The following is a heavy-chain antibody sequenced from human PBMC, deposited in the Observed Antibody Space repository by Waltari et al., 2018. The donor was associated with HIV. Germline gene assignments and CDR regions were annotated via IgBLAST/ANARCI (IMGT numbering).Heavy chain of an antibody. V-gene: IGHV1-46*01. J-gene: IGHJ4*02. CDR3: ARDVVRGEPSFSLNY. CDR2: INPSGGST. D-gene: IGHD3-10*01. CDR1: GYTFTSYF. Sequence: QVQLVQSGAEVKKPGASVKVSCKASGYTFTSYFMHWVRQAPGQGREWMGIINPSGGSTRYAQNFQGRVTMTRDTSTSTVYMELSSLRSEDTAVYYCARDVVRGEPSFSLNYWGQGTLVTVSS.